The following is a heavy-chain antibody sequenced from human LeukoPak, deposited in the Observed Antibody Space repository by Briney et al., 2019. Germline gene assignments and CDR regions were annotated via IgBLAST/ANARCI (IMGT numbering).Heavy chain of an antibody. D-gene: IGHD5-18*01. V-gene: IGHV3-53*01. CDR2: IHTGGTT. Sequence: GGSLRLSCVASGFDISYNYVGWVRQAPGKGLEWVSVIHTGGTTHYADSVKGRFTISKDNPNNSVYLQMNSLRAEDTAVYYCARGPSGYSYGGYDYWGQGTLVTVSS. CDR1: GFDISYNY. J-gene: IGHJ4*02. CDR3: ARGPSGYSYGGYDY.